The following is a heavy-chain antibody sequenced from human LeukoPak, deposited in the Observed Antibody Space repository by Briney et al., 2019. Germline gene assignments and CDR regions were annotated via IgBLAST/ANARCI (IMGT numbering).Heavy chain of an antibody. D-gene: IGHD4-17*01. Sequence: GASVKVSCKASGYTFTGYYMHWVRQAPGQGLEWMGWINPNSGGTNYAQKFQGRVTMTRDTSISTAYMELSRLRSDDTAVYYCARAQRGDYGDYSNWFDPWGQGTLVTVSS. CDR2: INPNSGGT. V-gene: IGHV1-2*02. CDR3: ARAQRGDYGDYSNWFDP. J-gene: IGHJ5*02. CDR1: GYTFTGYY.